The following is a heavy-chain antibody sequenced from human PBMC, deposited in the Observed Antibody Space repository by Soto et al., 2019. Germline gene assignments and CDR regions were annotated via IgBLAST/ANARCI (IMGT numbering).Heavy chain of an antibody. CDR2: IIPIFGTA. V-gene: IGHV1-69*06. D-gene: IGHD2-15*01. CDR1: GGTFSSYA. J-gene: IGHJ4*02. CDR3: ARDEYCSGGSCYLLRV. Sequence: SVKVSCKASGGTFSSYAISWVRQAPGQGLEWMGGIIPIFGTANYAQKFRGRVTITADKSTSTAYMELSSLRSEDTAVYYCARDEYCSGGSCYLLRVWGQGTLVTVSS.